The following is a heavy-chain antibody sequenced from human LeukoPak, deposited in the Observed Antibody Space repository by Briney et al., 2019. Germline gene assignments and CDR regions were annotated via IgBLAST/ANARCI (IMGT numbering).Heavy chain of an antibody. V-gene: IGHV1-8*01. CDR1: GYTFTSYD. J-gene: IGHJ6*02. Sequence: ASVKVSCKASGYTFTSYDINWVRRATGQGLEWMGWMNPNSGNTGYAQKFQGRVTMTRNTSISTAYMELSSLRSEDTAVYYCASSKYQLLRPYYYGMDVWGQGTTVTVSS. D-gene: IGHD2-2*01. CDR3: ASSKYQLLRPYYYGMDV. CDR2: MNPNSGNT.